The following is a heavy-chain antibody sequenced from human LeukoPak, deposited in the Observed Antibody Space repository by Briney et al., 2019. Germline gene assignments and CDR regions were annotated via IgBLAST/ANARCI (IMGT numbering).Heavy chain of an antibody. J-gene: IGHJ4*02. D-gene: IGHD3-16*02. CDR2: IHHGGST. V-gene: IGHV4-38-2*02. Sequence: SGTLCLSCTVSGYSIRNFYKWGWLRQPPGRGLEWFGTIHHGGSTYSTPSFKSRFTISIDTSKNQFYLKLSSATAADTAVNYCARVIAVPPTFYHCGQG. CDR3: ARVIAVPPTFYH. CDR1: GYSIRNFYK.